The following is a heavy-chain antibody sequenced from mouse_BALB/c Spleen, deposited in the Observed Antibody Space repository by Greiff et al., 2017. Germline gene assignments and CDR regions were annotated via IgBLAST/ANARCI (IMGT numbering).Heavy chain of an antibody. D-gene: IGHD2-2*01. Sequence: EVQLVESGGGLVKPGGSLKLSCAASGFTFSDYYMYWVRQTPEKRLEWVATISDGGSYTYYPDSVKGRFTISRDNAKNNLYLQMSSLKSEDTAMYYCARGYDWFAYWGQGTLVTVSA. CDR3: ARGYDWFAY. V-gene: IGHV5-4*02. J-gene: IGHJ3*01. CDR1: GFTFSDYY. CDR2: ISDGGSYT.